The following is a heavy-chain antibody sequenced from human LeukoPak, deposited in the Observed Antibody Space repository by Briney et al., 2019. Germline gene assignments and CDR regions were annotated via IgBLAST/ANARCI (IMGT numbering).Heavy chain of an antibody. CDR3: ARNGVARAQVVYYFDY. D-gene: IGHD2-15*01. Sequence: GGSLRLSCAASGFIFSSYSMAWVRQTPGKGLEWVSGISGSGDSAYYADSVKGRFTIFRDNYQNTLHLQMNSLRAEGTAVYYCARNGVARAQVVYYFDYWGQGTLVTVSS. J-gene: IGHJ4*02. CDR1: GFIFSSYS. CDR2: ISGSGDSA. V-gene: IGHV3-23*01.